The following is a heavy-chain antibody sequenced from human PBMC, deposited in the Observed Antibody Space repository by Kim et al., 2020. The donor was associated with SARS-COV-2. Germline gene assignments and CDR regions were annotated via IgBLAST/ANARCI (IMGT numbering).Heavy chain of an antibody. J-gene: IGHJ5*01. CDR2: IYPGDSQV. CDR3: ARRPSANASPVWFDS. CDR1: GYSFTNYW. Sequence: GESLKISCKGSGYSFTNYWVDWVRQMPGKGLEWMGTIYPGDSQVRYSPSFQGQVTISADKSIYTAYLQWDSLKASDTGVYFCARRPSANASPVWFDSWG. D-gene: IGHD3-10*01. V-gene: IGHV5-51*01.